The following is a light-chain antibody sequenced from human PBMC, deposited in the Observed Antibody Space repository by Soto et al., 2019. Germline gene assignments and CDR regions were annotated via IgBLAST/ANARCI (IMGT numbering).Light chain of an antibody. CDR1: SSDVGGYNY. CDR3: SSYTSSSTLPYV. CDR2: DVS. V-gene: IGLV2-14*01. J-gene: IGLJ1*01. Sequence: QLVLTQPASVSGSPGQSITISCTGTSSDVGGYNYVSWYQQHPGKAPKLMIYDVSNRPSGVSNRFSGSKSGNTASLTISGLQAEDEADYYCSSYTSSSTLPYVFGTRTKLTVL.